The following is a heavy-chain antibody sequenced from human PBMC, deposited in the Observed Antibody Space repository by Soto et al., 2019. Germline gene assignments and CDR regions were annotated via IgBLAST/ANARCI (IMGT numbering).Heavy chain of an antibody. CDR1: GGSISSYY. J-gene: IGHJ6*02. Sequence: QVQLQESGPGLVKPSETLSLTCTVSGGSISSYYWNWIRQTPGKGLEWLGYAYYSGTTNYNPSLHGRVTISVDTSKSQFYLKLSSVTAADTAVYYCASRTGRNYYGMDVWGQGTTVTVSS. D-gene: IGHD7-27*01. CDR2: AYYSGTT. CDR3: ASRTGRNYYGMDV. V-gene: IGHV4-59*01.